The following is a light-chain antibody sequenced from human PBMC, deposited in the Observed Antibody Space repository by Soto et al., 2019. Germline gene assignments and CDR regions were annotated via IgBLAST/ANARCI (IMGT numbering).Light chain of an antibody. CDR3: LQYHSDWT. Sequence: DIQITQSPSSLSTSVGDRFTITCRASQSISIYLNWYQQKPGKAPKLLIYKASSLERGVPSRFSAGGSGVEFTLNISSVQPEDFATYHCLQYHSDWTFGQGTKVDIK. J-gene: IGKJ1*01. V-gene: IGKV1-39*01. CDR2: KAS. CDR1: QSISIY.